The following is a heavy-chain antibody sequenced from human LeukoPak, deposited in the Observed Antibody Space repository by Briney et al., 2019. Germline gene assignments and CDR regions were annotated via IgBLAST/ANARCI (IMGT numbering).Heavy chain of an antibody. V-gene: IGHV3-7*01. CDR3: ARVLYSSGWYRLSPHTVSFDY. J-gene: IGHJ4*02. CDR1: GFTFSSYW. CDR2: IKQDGSEK. Sequence: GGSLRLSCAASGFTFSSYWMSWVRQAPGKGLEWVANIKQDGSEKYYVDSVKGRFTISRDNAKNSLYLQMNSLRAEDTAVYYCARVLYSSGWYRLSPHTVSFDYWGQGTLVTVSS. D-gene: IGHD6-19*01.